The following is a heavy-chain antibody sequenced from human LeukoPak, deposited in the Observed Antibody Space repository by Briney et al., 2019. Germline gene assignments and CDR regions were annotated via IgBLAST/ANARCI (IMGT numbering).Heavy chain of an antibody. V-gene: IGHV3-21*01. J-gene: IGHJ4*02. CDR3: ARVVTYYSDSGYALDF. Sequence: PGGSLRLSCAASGFSFSSYAINWVRQAPGKGLEWVSSISPSSSYIHYADSAKGRFTISRDDAKNSLYLQMISLRAEDTAVYYCARVVTYYSDSGYALDFWGQGALVTVSA. D-gene: IGHD3-22*01. CDR1: GFSFSSYA. CDR2: ISPSSSYI.